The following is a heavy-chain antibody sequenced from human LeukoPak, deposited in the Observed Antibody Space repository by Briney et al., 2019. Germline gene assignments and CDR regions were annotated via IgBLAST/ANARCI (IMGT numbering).Heavy chain of an antibody. Sequence: PNSGGTNYAQKFQGRVTKTRDTSISTAYMELSRLRSDDTAVYYCARDDCSSTSCYSWFDPWGQGTLVTVSS. D-gene: IGHD2-2*02. CDR2: PNSGGT. J-gene: IGHJ5*02. CDR3: ARDDCSSTSCYSWFDP. V-gene: IGHV1-2*02.